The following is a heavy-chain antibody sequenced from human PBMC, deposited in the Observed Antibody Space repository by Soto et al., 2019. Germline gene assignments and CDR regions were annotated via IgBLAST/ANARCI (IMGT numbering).Heavy chain of an antibody. J-gene: IGHJ5*02. CDR2: INPSGGST. CDR1: GYTFTSYY. Sequence: ASVKVSCKASGYTFTSYYMHWVREAPGQGLEWMGIINPSGGSTSYAQKFQGRVTMTRDTSTSTVYMELSSLRSEDTAVYYCARAASAYSSYANWFDPWGQGTLVTVSS. D-gene: IGHD6-6*01. CDR3: ARAASAYSSYANWFDP. V-gene: IGHV1-46*01.